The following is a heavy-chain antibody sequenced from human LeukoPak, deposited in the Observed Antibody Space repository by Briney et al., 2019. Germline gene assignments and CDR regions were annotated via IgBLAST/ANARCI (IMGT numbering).Heavy chain of an antibody. CDR3: ARGGTGVSDY. D-gene: IGHD7-27*01. J-gene: IGHJ4*02. Sequence: GGSLRLSCAASGFTFSSYWMSWVRQAPGKGLEWVANIKHDGSEKYYVDSVKGRFTISRDNPVNSLYLQMNSLRAEDTAVYYCARGGTGVSDYWGQGTLVTVSS. CDR1: GFTFSSYW. CDR2: IKHDGSEK. V-gene: IGHV3-7*05.